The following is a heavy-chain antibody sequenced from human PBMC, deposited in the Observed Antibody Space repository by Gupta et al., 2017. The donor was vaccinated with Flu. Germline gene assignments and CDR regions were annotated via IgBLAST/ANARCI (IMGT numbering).Heavy chain of an antibody. V-gene: IGHV3-33*01. Sequence: QAPGKGLEWVAVIWSDVTNKYYADSVKGRFTISRDNSKNTLYLQMNSLRVEDTAVYYCARDLSVAGTGNALDIWGQGTMVTVSS. J-gene: IGHJ3*02. CDR3: ARDLSVAGTGNALDI. CDR2: IWSDVTNK. D-gene: IGHD6-19*01.